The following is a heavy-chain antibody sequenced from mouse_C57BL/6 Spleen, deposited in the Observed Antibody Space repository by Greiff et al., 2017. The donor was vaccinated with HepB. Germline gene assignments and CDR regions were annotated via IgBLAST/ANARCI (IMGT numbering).Heavy chain of an antibody. CDR1: GFTFSSYA. CDR3: ARDGGDYDSFAY. D-gene: IGHD2-4*01. V-gene: IGHV5-4*01. J-gene: IGHJ3*01. Sequence: EVKLEESGGGLVKPGGSLKLSCAASGFTFSSYAMSWVRQTPEKRLEWVATISDGGSYTYYPDNVKGRFTISRDNAKNNLYLQMSHLKSEDTAMYYCARDGGDYDSFAYWGQGTLVTVSA. CDR2: ISDGGSYT.